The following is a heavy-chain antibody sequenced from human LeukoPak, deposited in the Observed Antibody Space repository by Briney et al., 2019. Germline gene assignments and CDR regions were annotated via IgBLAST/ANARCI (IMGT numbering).Heavy chain of an antibody. CDR2: IIPILGIA. CDR3: ARERGYSNYVIDY. J-gene: IGHJ4*02. CDR1: GATFSSYT. V-gene: IGHV1-69*04. D-gene: IGHD4-11*01. Sequence: GSSVKVCCTASGATFSSYTISWVRQAPGQGLEWMGRIIPILGIANYAQKFQGRVTITADKTTSTAYMELSSLRSEDTAVYDCARERGYSNYVIDYWGQGTLVTVSS.